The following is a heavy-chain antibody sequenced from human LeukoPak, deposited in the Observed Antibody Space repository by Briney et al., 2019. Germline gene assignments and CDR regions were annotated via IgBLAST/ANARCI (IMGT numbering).Heavy chain of an antibody. CDR2: ISGRDGNT. J-gene: IGHJ4*02. V-gene: IGHV3-23*01. Sequence: GGSLRLSCAASGFTFSSYAMSWVRQAPGKGLEWVSGISGRDGNTYYADSVKGRFTISRDNSKNTLYLQMISLRVEDTAVYYCARDSGWFRFDYWGQGTLVTVSS. CDR1: GFTFSSYA. CDR3: ARDSGWFRFDY. D-gene: IGHD6-19*01.